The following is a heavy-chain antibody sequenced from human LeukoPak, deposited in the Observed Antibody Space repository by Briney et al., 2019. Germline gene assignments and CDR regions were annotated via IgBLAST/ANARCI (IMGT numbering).Heavy chain of an antibody. D-gene: IGHD2-2*02. CDR2: INPNSGGT. J-gene: IGHJ5*02. CDR3: ARGDCSSTSCYTGWFDP. Sequence: ASVKVSCKASGYTFTGYYMHWVRQAPGQGLEWMGWINPNSGGTNYAQKFQGRVTMTRDTSISTAYMELSRLRSDDTAVYYCARGDCSSTSCYTGWFDPWGQGTLVTVSS. V-gene: IGHV1-2*02. CDR1: GYTFTGYY.